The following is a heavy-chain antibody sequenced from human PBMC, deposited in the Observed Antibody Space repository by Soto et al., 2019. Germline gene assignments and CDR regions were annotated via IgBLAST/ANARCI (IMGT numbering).Heavy chain of an antibody. CDR3: AKDIFRYSSGWFDY. CDR1: GFTFDDYA. V-gene: IGHV3-9*01. D-gene: IGHD6-19*01. J-gene: IGHJ4*02. Sequence: PGGSLRLSCAASGFTFDDYAMHWVRQAPGKGLEWVSGISWNSGSIGYADSVKGRFTISRDNAKNSLYLQMNSLRAEDTALYYCAKDIFRYSSGWFDYWGQGTLVTVSS. CDR2: ISWNSGSI.